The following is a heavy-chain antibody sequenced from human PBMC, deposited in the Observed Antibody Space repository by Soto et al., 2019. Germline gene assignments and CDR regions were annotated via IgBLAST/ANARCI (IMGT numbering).Heavy chain of an antibody. V-gene: IGHV3-66*01. J-gene: IGHJ6*03. CDR1: GFTVSSNY. CDR3: ARDSRGIAAAGSPYYYYYYMDV. CDR2: IYSGGST. D-gene: IGHD6-13*01. Sequence: GGSLRLSCAASGFTVSSNYMSWVRQAPGKGLEWVSVIYSGGSTYYADSVKGRFTISRDNSKNTLYLQMNSLRAEDTAVYYCARDSRGIAAAGSPYYYYYYMDVWGKGTTVTVSS.